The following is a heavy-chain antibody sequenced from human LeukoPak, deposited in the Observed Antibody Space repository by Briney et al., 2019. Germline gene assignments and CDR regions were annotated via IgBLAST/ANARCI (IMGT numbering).Heavy chain of an antibody. D-gene: IGHD2-21*02. Sequence: PSETLSLTCTVSGGSISSYYWSWIRQPAGKGLEWFGRIYTSGSTNYNPSLKSRVTMSVDTSKNQFSLKLSSVTAADTAVYYCARESVAYCGGDCYPWGWFDPWGQGTLVTVSS. CDR1: GGSISSYY. CDR3: ARESVAYCGGDCYPWGWFDP. CDR2: IYTSGST. J-gene: IGHJ5*02. V-gene: IGHV4-4*07.